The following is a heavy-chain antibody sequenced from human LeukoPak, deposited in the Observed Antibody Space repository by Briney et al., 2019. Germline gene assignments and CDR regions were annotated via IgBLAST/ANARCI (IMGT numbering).Heavy chain of an antibody. CDR3: ARGHIAAAGADY. Sequence: GRSLRLSCAASGFTFSSYGMHWVRQAPGKGLEWVAVISYDGSNKYYADSVKGRFTISRDNSKNTLYLQMNSLRAEDTAVYYCARGHIAAAGADYWGQGTLVTVSS. CDR1: GFTFSSYG. V-gene: IGHV3-30*03. D-gene: IGHD6-13*01. CDR2: ISYDGSNK. J-gene: IGHJ4*02.